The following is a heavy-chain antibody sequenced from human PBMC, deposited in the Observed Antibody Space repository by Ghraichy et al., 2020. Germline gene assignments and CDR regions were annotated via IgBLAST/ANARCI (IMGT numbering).Heavy chain of an antibody. CDR1: GGSISSYY. D-gene: IGHD4-17*01. V-gene: IGHV4-4*07. CDR2: IYTSGST. Sequence: SETLSLTCTVSGGSISSYYWSWIRQPAGKGLEWIGRIYTSGSTNYNPSLKSRVTMSVDTSKNQFSLKLSSVTAADTAVYYCARDRTVTRGYYYYGMDVWGQGTTVIVSS. CDR3: ARDRTVTRGYYYYGMDV. J-gene: IGHJ6*02.